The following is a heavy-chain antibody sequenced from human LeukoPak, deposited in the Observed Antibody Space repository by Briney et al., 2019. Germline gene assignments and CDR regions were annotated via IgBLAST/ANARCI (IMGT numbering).Heavy chain of an antibody. CDR1: GGSISSGGYY. D-gene: IGHD3-22*01. J-gene: IGHJ4*02. CDR3: ARDRFSHSSGYYSDY. Sequence: SETLSLTCTVSGGSISSGGYYWSWIRQHPGKGLEWIGYIYYSGSTYYNPSLKSRVTISVDTSKNQFSLKLSSVTAADTAVYYCARDRFSHSSGYYSDYWGQGILVTVSS. CDR2: IYYSGST. V-gene: IGHV4-31*03.